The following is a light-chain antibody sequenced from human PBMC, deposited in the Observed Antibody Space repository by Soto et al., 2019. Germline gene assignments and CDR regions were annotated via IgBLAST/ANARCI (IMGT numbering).Light chain of an antibody. Sequence: AIQMTQSPSSLSSSVLERLTISSRASQGIGNALGWYQQKPGKPPKVLIYGASNLQSGVPPRFSGSGSGTDFTLAISSLQPEDSATYYCLQDINYPWTFGQGTKVDIK. J-gene: IGKJ1*01. CDR2: GAS. V-gene: IGKV1-6*01. CDR3: LQDINYPWT. CDR1: QGIGNA.